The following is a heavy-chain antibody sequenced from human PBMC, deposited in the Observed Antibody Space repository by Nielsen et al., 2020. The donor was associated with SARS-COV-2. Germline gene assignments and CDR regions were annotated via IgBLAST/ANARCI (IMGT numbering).Heavy chain of an antibody. Sequence: SETLSLTCAVSGGSISSDGYYWSWVRQPPGKGLEWIGEIYHSGSTNYNPSLKSRVTISVDKSKNQFSLKLSSVTAADTALYYCARDEYDSGYDTQYYYYYYGMDVWGQGTTVTVSS. CDR3: ARDEYDSGYDTQYYYYYYGMDV. CDR1: GGSISSDGYY. J-gene: IGHJ6*02. V-gene: IGHV4-4*02. CDR2: IYHSGST. D-gene: IGHD5-12*01.